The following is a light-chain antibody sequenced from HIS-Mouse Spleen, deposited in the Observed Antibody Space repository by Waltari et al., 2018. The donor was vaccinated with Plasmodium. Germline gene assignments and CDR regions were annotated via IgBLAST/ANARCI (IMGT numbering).Light chain of an antibody. Sequence: EIVLTQSPGTLSLSPGERATLPCRASQSVSSSYLAWDQQKPGQAPRLLIYGASSRAAGIPGRFSGSGSGTDFTLTISRLEPEDFAVYYCQQYGSSPPYTFGQGTKLEIK. CDR2: GAS. CDR1: QSVSSSY. CDR3: QQYGSSPPYT. V-gene: IGKV3-20*01. J-gene: IGKJ2*01.